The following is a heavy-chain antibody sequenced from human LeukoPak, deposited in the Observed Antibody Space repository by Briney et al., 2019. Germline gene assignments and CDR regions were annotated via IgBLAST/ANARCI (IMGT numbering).Heavy chain of an antibody. Sequence: GESLRLSCAASGFTFSSYGMNWVRQAPGKGLELVSYISTSSSAIYYADSVKGRFTISRDNAKNSLYLQMDSLRAEDTAVYYCARAYCSSTSCFEWGQGALVPVSS. J-gene: IGHJ4*02. V-gene: IGHV3-48*01. CDR2: ISTSSSAI. D-gene: IGHD2-2*01. CDR3: ARAYCSSTSCFE. CDR1: GFTFSSYG.